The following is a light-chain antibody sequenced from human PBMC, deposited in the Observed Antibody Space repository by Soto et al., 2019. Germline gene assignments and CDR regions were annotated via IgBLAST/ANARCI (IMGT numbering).Light chain of an antibody. CDR2: SNN. J-gene: IGLJ2*01. CDR1: YSNIGSNT. Sequence: QSVLTQPPSVSATPGQRVTISCSGTYSNIGSNTVAWYQRLPGTAPKLLIYSNNERTSGVPDRFSGSKSGSSASLAISGLQSEDEADYYCAAWDDSLNSPRMLFGGGTKVTVL. V-gene: IGLV1-44*01. CDR3: AAWDDSLNSPRML.